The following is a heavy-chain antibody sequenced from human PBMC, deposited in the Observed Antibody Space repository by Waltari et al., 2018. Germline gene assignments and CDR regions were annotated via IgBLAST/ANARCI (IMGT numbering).Heavy chain of an antibody. CDR1: YFSINTGYF. D-gene: IGHD6-19*01. Sequence: QVQLQESGPGLVKPSETLTVTCSVPYFSINTGYFWGWIRQPPHKGLEWIGSVFRDGKSYYNRSLESRAAISVDTSRDQFTLRLKSATAADTAIYYCVREPGIALAGPTYYFDYWGQGILVTVSS. CDR3: VREPGIALAGPTYYFDY. J-gene: IGHJ4*02. V-gene: IGHV4-38-2*02. CDR2: VFRDGKS.